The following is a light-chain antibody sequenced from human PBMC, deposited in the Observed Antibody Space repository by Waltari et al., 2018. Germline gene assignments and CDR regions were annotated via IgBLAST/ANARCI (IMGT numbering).Light chain of an antibody. CDR3: QQRRNWPIT. CDR1: QSVDYY. J-gene: IGKJ5*01. CDR2: DAS. V-gene: IGKV3-11*01. Sequence: EIVLTQSPPTLSLPPGEGATRSCRASQSVDYYLAWYQQKPGQAPRLLIHDASNRASGVPARFSGSGSGTDFSLTISSLEPEDFAVYYCQQRRNWPITFGQGTRLEIK.